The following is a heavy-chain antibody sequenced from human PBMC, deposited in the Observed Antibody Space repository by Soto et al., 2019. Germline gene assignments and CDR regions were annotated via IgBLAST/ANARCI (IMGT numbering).Heavy chain of an antibody. CDR1: GFSFNSYS. J-gene: IGHJ5*01. Sequence: EMQLVESGGGLVQSGGSLRLSCAASGFSFNSYSMNWVRRAPGKGLEWLSYISGSTSNIYYADSVKGRFTISRDNVKNTLYLQMDSLGVEETAVYYCAGDRSGLRFLEDGNSFDPWGQGTLVTVSS. CDR2: ISGSTSNI. V-gene: IGHV3-48*01. CDR3: AGDRSGLRFLEDGNSFDP. D-gene: IGHD3-3*01.